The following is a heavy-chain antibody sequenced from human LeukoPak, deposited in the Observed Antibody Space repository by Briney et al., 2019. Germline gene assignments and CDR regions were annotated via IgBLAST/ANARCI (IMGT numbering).Heavy chain of an antibody. CDR1: GYTFTNYG. Sequence: GSVKVSCKASGYTFTNYGINWVRQAPGQGLEWMGWISAYNGNTNFAQKLQGRVTKTTDTSTSTAYMELRGLRSDDTAIYYCARAAYYYASGSHSLDSWGQGTLVTVSS. CDR3: ARAAYYYASGSHSLDS. CDR2: ISAYNGNT. D-gene: IGHD3-10*01. V-gene: IGHV1-18*01. J-gene: IGHJ4*02.